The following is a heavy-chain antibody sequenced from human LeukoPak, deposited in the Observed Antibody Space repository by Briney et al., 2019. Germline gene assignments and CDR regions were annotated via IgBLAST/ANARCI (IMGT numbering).Heavy chain of an antibody. CDR3: ASGQLWLIH. Sequence: GSLRLSRAASGFTFSSYAMSWVRQAPGKGLEWIGEINHSGSTNYNPSLKSRVIISVDTSKNQFSLKLSSVTAADTAVYYCASGQLWLIHWDQGTLVTVSS. V-gene: IGHV4-34*01. CDR2: INHSGST. J-gene: IGHJ1*01. CDR1: GFTFSSYA. D-gene: IGHD5-18*01.